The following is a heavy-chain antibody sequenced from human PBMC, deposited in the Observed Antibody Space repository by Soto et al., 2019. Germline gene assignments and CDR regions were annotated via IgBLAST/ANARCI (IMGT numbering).Heavy chain of an antibody. D-gene: IGHD3-10*01. CDR1: GGSISSSSYY. Sequence: SETLSLTCTVSGGSISSSSYYWGWIRQPPGKGLEWIGSIYYSGSTYYNPSLKSRVTISVDTSKNQFSLKLSSVTTADTAVYYCAKGGSGSYSNAFDIWGQGTMVTVSS. J-gene: IGHJ3*02. V-gene: IGHV4-39*01. CDR2: IYYSGST. CDR3: AKGGSGSYSNAFDI.